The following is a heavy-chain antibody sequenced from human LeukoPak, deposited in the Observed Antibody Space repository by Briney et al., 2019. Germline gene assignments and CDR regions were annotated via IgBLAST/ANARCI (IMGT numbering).Heavy chain of an antibody. V-gene: IGHV3-33*01. Sequence: SGGSLRLSCAASGFTFSSYGMHWVRQAPGKGLEWVAVIWYDGSNKYYADPVKGRFTISRDNSKNTLYLQMNSLRAEDTAVYYCASHKWFGELYFDYWGQGTLVTVSS. D-gene: IGHD3-10*01. CDR1: GFTFSSYG. J-gene: IGHJ4*02. CDR2: IWYDGSNK. CDR3: ASHKWFGELYFDY.